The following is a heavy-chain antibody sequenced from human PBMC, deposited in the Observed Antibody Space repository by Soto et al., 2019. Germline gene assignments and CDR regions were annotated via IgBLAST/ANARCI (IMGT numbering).Heavy chain of an antibody. CDR2: INAGNGNT. D-gene: IGHD3-3*02. V-gene: IGHV1-3*01. Sequence: GASVKVSCKSSGYTFTSYAMHWVRQAPGQRLEWMGWINAGNGNTKYSQKFQGRVTITRDTSASTAYMELSSLRSEDTAVYYCARFSIFGVVIMALDDWGQGTLVTVSS. CDR1: GYTFTSYA. J-gene: IGHJ4*02. CDR3: ARFSIFGVVIMALDD.